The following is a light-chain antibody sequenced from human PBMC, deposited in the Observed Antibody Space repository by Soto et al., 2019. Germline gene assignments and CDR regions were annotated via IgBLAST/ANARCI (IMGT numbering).Light chain of an antibody. Sequence: EIVLTQSPXTLSLSPGERATLSCRASQSVSSSYLAWYQQKPGQAPRLLIYGASSRATGIPDRFSGSGSGTDFTLTISRLEPEDFAVYYCHQYDSSPITFGQGTRLEIK. J-gene: IGKJ5*01. V-gene: IGKV3-20*01. CDR1: QSVSSSY. CDR2: GAS. CDR3: HQYDSSPIT.